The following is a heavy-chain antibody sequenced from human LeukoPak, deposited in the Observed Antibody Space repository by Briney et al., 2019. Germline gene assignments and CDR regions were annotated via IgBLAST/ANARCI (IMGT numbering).Heavy chain of an antibody. Sequence: GGSLRLSCAASGFTFSSTSMSWVRQAPGKGLEWVAVTVGGGDGTYYADSVKGRFTISRDTSKNILFLQMNTLRAEDTAIYYCAKDRTVGASYWYFDLWGRGTLVTVSS. CDR1: GFTFSSTS. CDR3: AKDRTVGASYWYFDL. J-gene: IGHJ2*01. V-gene: IGHV3-23*01. CDR2: TVGGGDGT. D-gene: IGHD1-26*01.